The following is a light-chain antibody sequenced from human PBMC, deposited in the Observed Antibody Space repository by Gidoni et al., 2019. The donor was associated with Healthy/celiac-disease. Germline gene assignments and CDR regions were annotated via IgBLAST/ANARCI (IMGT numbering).Light chain of an antibody. Sequence: QSVLTPPPSVSAAPGPNVTISCSGSSSNIGNNYVSWYQQLPGTAPKLLIYDNNKRPAGIPDRFSGSKSGTSATLGITGLQTGDEADYYCGTWDSSLSAGVFGTGTKVTVL. V-gene: IGLV1-51*01. CDR1: SSNIGNNY. CDR2: DNN. CDR3: GTWDSSLSAGV. J-gene: IGLJ1*01.